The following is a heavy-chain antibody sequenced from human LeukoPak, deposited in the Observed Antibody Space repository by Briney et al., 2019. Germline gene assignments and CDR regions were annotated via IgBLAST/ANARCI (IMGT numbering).Heavy chain of an antibody. J-gene: IGHJ4*02. CDR1: GYTFTSYG. Sequence: AASVKVSCKSSGYTFTSYGISWVRQAPGQGLEWMGWIGAYNGNTNYAQKLQGRVTMTTDTSTSTAYMELRSLRSDDTAVYYCARPINKYYYDSSGYSPLDYWGQGTLVTVSS. V-gene: IGHV1-18*01. CDR2: IGAYNGNT. D-gene: IGHD3-22*01. CDR3: ARPINKYYYDSSGYSPLDY.